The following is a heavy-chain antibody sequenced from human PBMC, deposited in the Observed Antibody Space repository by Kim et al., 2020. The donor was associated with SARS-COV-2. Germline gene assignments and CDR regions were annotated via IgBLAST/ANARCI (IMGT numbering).Heavy chain of an antibody. D-gene: IGHD2-21*02. CDR3: ARDPVTDYYYYGMDV. V-gene: IGHV4-31*03. Sequence: SETLSLTCTVSGGSISSGGYYWSWIRQHPGKGLEWIGYIYYSGSTYYNPSLKSRVTISVDTSKNQFSLKLSSVTAADTAVYYCARDPVTDYYYYGMDVWGQGTTVTVSS. J-gene: IGHJ6*02. CDR1: GGSISSGGYY. CDR2: IYYSGST.